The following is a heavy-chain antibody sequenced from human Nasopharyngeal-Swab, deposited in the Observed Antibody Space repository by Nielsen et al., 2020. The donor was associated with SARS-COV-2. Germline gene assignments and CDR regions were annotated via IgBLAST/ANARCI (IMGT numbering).Heavy chain of an antibody. V-gene: IGHV3-9*01. CDR2: IRWNSGSI. CDR3: AKDNGSGWKPSYYFDY. D-gene: IGHD6-19*01. J-gene: IGHJ4*02. Sequence: GGSLRLSCAASGFTFDDSAMHWVRQAPGKGLEWVAGIRWNSGSIGYADSVKGRFTISRDNAKNSLYLQMNRLRAEDTALYYCAKDNGSGWKPSYYFDYWGQGTLVTVSS. CDR1: GFTFDDSA.